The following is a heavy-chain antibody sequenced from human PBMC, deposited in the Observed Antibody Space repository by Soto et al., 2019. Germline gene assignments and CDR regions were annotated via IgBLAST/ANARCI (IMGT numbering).Heavy chain of an antibody. D-gene: IGHD3-3*01. Sequence: GWISQRPGKGLEWIGSIYYSGSTYYNPSFKIRVTISVDTSKNQFARKRSSVTAADTAVYYCSRGAYYYFFFQAEDGIRDI. CDR3: SRGAYYYFFFQAEDGIRDI. V-gene: IGHV4-39*01. CDR2: IYYSGST. J-gene: IGHJ3*02.